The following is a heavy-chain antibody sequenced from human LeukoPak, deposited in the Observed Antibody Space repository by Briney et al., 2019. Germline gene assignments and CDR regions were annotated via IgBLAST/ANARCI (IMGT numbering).Heavy chain of an antibody. CDR2: ISYDGSNK. Sequence: GALRLSCAASGFTFSSYAVHWVRQAPGKGLEWVAVISYDGSNKYYADSVKGRFTISRDNSKNTLYLQMNSLRAEDTAVYYCAREGRYYYDSSGYFLNYFDYWGQGTLVTVSS. CDR3: AREGRYYYDSSGYFLNYFDY. J-gene: IGHJ4*02. CDR1: GFTFSSYA. V-gene: IGHV3-30-3*01. D-gene: IGHD3-22*01.